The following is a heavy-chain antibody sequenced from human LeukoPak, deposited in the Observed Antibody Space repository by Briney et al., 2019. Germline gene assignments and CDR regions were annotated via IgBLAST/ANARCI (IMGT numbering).Heavy chain of an antibody. D-gene: IGHD6-6*01. CDR2: FSARGGST. CDR3: AKDFSSIEGIFDAFDI. CDR1: GFTFSNYA. V-gene: IGHV3-23*01. J-gene: IGHJ3*02. Sequence: GGSLRLSCAASGFTFSNYAMTWVRQAPGKGLEWVSTFSARGGSTYSADSVRGRFTISRDNSQNTVYLQMNSLRAEDTAVYYCAKDFSSIEGIFDAFDIWGQGTMVTVSS.